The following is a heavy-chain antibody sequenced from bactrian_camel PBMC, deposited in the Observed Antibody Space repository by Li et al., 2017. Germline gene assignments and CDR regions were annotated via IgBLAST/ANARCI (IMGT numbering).Heavy chain of an antibody. V-gene: IGHV3S55*01. Sequence: HVQLVESGGDLVQAGGSLRLSCVVSGVTASTSFLGWFRQAPGREREGVAAISVRGATTYADSVKGRFTISIDNAKNTMYLQMNSLKSDDTARYYCVTDQSYRTDYPSFAYWGQGTQVTV. CDR2: ISVRGAT. CDR3: VTDQSYRTDYPSFAY. D-gene: IGHD1*01. J-gene: IGHJ4*01. CDR1: GVTASTSF.